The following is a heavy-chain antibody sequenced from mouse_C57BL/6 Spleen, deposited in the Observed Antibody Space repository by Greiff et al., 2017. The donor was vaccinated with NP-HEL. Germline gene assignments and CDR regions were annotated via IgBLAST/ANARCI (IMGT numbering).Heavy chain of an antibody. J-gene: IGHJ4*01. D-gene: IGHD3-2*02. Sequence: EVQVVQPGGDLVKPGASLKLSCAASGFTFSSYGMPWVRQTPDQRLEWVATISSGGSYTYYPDSVKGQFTISRDNATNTPYLQMSSLKSEDTAVYYCARLDSSGYVGAKGGWGQGTSVTVSS. V-gene: IGHV5-6*01. CDR1: GFTFSSYG. CDR2: ISSGGSYT. CDR3: ARLDSSGYVGAKGG.